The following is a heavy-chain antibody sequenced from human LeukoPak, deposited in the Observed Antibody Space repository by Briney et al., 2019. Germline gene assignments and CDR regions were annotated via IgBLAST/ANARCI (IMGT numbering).Heavy chain of an antibody. Sequence: PGGSLRLSCAASGFTFSSYGMHWVRQAPGKGLEWVAFIRYDGSNKYYADSVKGRFTVSRDNSKNTLYLQMNSLRAEDTAVYYCARVAGGIQLSAYYYYYYMDVWGKGTTVTVSS. CDR1: GFTFSSYG. D-gene: IGHD5-18*01. CDR3: ARVAGGIQLSAYYYYYYMDV. V-gene: IGHV3-30*02. CDR2: IRYDGSNK. J-gene: IGHJ6*03.